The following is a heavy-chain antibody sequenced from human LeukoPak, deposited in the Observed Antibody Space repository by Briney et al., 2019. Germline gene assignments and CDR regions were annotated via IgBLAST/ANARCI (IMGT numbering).Heavy chain of an antibody. CDR1: GFTFSSYG. V-gene: IGHV3-30*18. CDR3: AKARRGYSYGLQYSY. CDR2: ISYDGSNK. Sequence: GGSLRLSCAASGFTFSSYGMHWVRQAPGKGLEWVAVISYDGSNKYYADSVKGRFTISRDNSKNTLYLQMNSLRAEDTAVYYCAKARRGYSYGLQYSYWGQGTLVTVS. J-gene: IGHJ4*02. D-gene: IGHD5-18*01.